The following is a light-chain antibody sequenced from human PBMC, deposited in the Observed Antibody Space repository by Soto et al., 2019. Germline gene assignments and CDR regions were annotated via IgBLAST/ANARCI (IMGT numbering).Light chain of an antibody. Sequence: EIVLTQSPGTLSLSPGERATLSCRASQSVSSSYLAWYQQTPGQAPRLLIYGASSRATGIPDWFSGSGSGTDFTLTISRLEPEYFAVYCCQHYGSSPPTFGQGTKVEIK. CDR1: QSVSSSY. V-gene: IGKV3-20*01. CDR3: QHYGSSPPT. CDR2: GAS. J-gene: IGKJ1*01.